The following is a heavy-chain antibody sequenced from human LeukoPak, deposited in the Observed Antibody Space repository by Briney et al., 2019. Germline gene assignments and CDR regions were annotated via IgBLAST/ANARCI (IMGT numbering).Heavy chain of an antibody. CDR1: GFTFSTYW. Sequence: GGSLRLSCAASGFTFSTYWMNWVRQAPGKGLEWVADIKPDGSHVSYVDSVKGRFSISRDNAQNSLYLQVSSLRAEDTAIYYCAREGRLPGAFDVWGQGTMVTGSS. CDR2: IKPDGSHV. J-gene: IGHJ3*01. CDR3: AREGRLPGAFDV. V-gene: IGHV3-7*01. D-gene: IGHD2-15*01.